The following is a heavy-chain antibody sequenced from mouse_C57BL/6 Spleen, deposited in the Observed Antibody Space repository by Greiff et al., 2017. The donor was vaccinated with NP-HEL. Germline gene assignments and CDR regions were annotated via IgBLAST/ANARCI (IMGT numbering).Heavy chain of an antibody. D-gene: IGHD3-1*01. CDR3: TRFGSVYFDY. Sequence: QVQLQQSGAELVRPGASVTLSCKASGYTFTDYEMHWVKQTPVHGLEWIGAIDPETGGTAYNQKFKGKAILTADKSSSTAYMELRSLTSEDSAVYYCTRFGSVYFDYWGQGTTLTVSS. CDR1: GYTFTDYE. V-gene: IGHV1-15*01. J-gene: IGHJ2*01. CDR2: IDPETGGT.